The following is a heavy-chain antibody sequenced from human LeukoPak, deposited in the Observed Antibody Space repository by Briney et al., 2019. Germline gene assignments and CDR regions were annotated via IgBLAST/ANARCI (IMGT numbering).Heavy chain of an antibody. J-gene: IGHJ5*02. CDR2: IYTSGST. Sequence: SETLSLTCTVSGGSISSGSYYWSWIRQPAGKGLEWIGRIYTSGSTNYNPSLKSRVTISVDTSKNQFSLKLSSVTAADTAVYYCARDFGGYSHGSASLWFDPWGQGTLVTVSS. CDR1: GGSISSGSYY. V-gene: IGHV4-61*02. D-gene: IGHD5-18*01. CDR3: ARDFGGYSHGSASLWFDP.